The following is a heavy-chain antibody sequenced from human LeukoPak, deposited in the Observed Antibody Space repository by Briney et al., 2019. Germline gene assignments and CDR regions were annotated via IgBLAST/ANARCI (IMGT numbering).Heavy chain of an antibody. D-gene: IGHD5-18*01. CDR2: IKQDGSEK. CDR1: GFTFSSYW. J-gene: IGHJ6*03. CDR3: ARVQQLWSLYYYYYMDV. Sequence: GGSLRLSCAASGFTFSSYWMSWVRQAPGKGLEGVANIKQDGSEKYYVDSVKGRLTISRDNAKNSLYLQMNSLRAEDTAVYYCARVQQLWSLYYYYYMDVWGKGTTVTISS. V-gene: IGHV3-7*01.